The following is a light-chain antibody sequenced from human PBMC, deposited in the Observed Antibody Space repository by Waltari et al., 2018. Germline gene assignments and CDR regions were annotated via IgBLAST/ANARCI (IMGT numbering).Light chain of an antibody. CDR2: EAS. CDR3: QHYYSAPHS. CDR1: QGITND. J-gene: IGKJ2*03. Sequence: IQMTQSPSSLSASVGDRVTITCRASQGITNDLAWYQQKPGETPKRLIYEASSLQSGIPSRFSGSGSGTDFTLTISSLQSEDFATYYCQHYYSAPHSFGQGTKVEIK. V-gene: IGKV1-27*01.